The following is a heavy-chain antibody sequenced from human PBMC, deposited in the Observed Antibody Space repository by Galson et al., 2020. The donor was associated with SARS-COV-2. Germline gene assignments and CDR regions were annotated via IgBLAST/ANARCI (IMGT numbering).Heavy chain of an antibody. V-gene: IGHV3-48*02. CDR2: ISSSSSTI. J-gene: IGHJ4*02. D-gene: IGHD3-10*01. CDR3: ARGMPTMVRGAVDY. Sequence: GESLKISCAASGFTFSSYSMNWVRQAPGKGLEWVSYISSSSSTIYYADSVKGRFTISRDNAKNSLYLQMNSLRDEDTAVYYCARGMPTMVRGAVDYWGQGTLVTVSS. CDR1: GFTFSSYS.